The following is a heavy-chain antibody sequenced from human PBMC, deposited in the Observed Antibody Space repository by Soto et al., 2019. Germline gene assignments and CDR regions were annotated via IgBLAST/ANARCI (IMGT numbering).Heavy chain of an antibody. CDR1: VGSIPSTNW. CDR3: ARGGIAAAGTYYYYGMDV. CDR2: IYHSGST. D-gene: IGHD6-13*01. Sequence: PSETLSLTFAVSVGSIPSTNWWSWVWQPPGNELEWIGEIYHSGSTNYNPSLKSRVTISVDKFKNQFSLKLSSVTAADTAVYYCARGGIAAAGTYYYYGMDVWGQGTTVT. J-gene: IGHJ6*02. V-gene: IGHV4-4*02.